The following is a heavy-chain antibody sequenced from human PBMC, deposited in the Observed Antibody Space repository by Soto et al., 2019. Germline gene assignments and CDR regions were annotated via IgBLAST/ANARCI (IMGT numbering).Heavy chain of an antibody. D-gene: IGHD2-21*02. CDR1: GYDFFKYN. J-gene: IGHJ4*02. CDR3: TRADSDVVILPDVRPLFDL. Sequence: QVQLVQSGAEVKKPGASVKVSCKTSGYDFFKYNMHWVRQAPGQGLEWMGVINPNGGYTRHAQKFQGRVIMTQDTSSKIVYMELSGLTSLDTAIYYCTRADSDVVILPDVRPLFDLWGQGALVTVSS. CDR2: INPNGGYT. V-gene: IGHV1-46*01.